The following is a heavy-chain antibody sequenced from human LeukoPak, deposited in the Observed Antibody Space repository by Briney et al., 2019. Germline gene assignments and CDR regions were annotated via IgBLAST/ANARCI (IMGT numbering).Heavy chain of an antibody. Sequence: GGSLRLSCAASGFSFRSYGMHWVRQAPGKGLEWVAVISSDEINEYYADSVKGRFTISRDNAKNSLYLQMNSLRAEDTAVYYCAKKGYYDGSGYYMYYFDHWGQGTLVTVSS. V-gene: IGHV3-30*18. CDR1: GFSFRSYG. CDR3: AKKGYYDGSGYYMYYFDH. J-gene: IGHJ4*02. CDR2: ISSDEINE. D-gene: IGHD3-22*01.